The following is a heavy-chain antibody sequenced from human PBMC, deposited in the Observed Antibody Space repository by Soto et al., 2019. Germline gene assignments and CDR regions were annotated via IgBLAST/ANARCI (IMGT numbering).Heavy chain of an antibody. D-gene: IGHD2-2*01. CDR1: GYSFLSHY. CDR3: ARDEGGIVLVPAAPYNAGMDV. CDR2: INPSGGST. Sequence: ASVKVSCKAFGYSFLSHYMHWVRQAPGQGLEWMGIINPSGGSTSYAQKFQGRVTMTGDTSTSTVYMELSSLRSEDTAVYYCARDEGGIVLVPAAPYNAGMDVWGQGTTVTVSS. J-gene: IGHJ6*02. V-gene: IGHV1-46*01.